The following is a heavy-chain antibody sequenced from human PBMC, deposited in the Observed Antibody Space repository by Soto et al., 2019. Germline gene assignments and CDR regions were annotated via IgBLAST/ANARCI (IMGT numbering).Heavy chain of an antibody. CDR3: ARWDGRGSTPSQYYYYMDV. D-gene: IGHD1-26*01. Sequence: GESLKISCKGSGYSFTSYWIGWVRQMPGKGLEWMGIIYPGDSDTRYSPSFQGQVTISADKSISTAYLQWSSLKASDTAMYYCARWDGRGSTPSQYYYYMDVWGKGTTVTVSS. CDR2: IYPGDSDT. V-gene: IGHV5-51*01. CDR1: GYSFTSYW. J-gene: IGHJ6*03.